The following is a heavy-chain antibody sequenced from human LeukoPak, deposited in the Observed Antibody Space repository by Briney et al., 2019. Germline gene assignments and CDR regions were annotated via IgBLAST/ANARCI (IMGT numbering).Heavy chain of an antibody. CDR2: IRYDGRNK. V-gene: IGHV3-30*02. CDR3: AKDKSSGQRLEQGFDS. CDR1: GFTFNSFG. J-gene: IGHJ4*02. Sequence: GGSLRLSCAASGFTFNSFGMHWVRQASGKGLEWVAFIRYDGRNKNYVDSVEGRFTISRDNSKNTMYLQMNSLRAEDTAVYYCAKDKSSGQRLEQGFDSWGQGTLVTVSS. D-gene: IGHD1/OR15-1a*01.